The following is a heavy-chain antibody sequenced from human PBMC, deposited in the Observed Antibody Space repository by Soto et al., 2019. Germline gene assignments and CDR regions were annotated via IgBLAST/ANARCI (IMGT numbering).Heavy chain of an antibody. CDR1: SGSISSSSYY. D-gene: IGHD6-13*01. V-gene: IGHV4-39*07. CDR3: ARLMGYSSSWYRLLDP. CDR2: IYYSGSI. J-gene: IGHJ5*02. Sequence: SETLSLTCTVSSGSISSSSYYWGWIRQSPGKGLEWIGSIYYSGSIYYNPSFKSRVTISVDTSKNQFSLKLSSVTAADTAVYYCARLMGYSSSWYRLLDPWGQGTLVTVSS.